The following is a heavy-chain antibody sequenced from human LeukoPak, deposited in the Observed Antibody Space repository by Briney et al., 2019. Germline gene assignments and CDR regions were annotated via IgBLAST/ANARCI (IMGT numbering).Heavy chain of an antibody. CDR3: ARVRPGGEYDY. D-gene: IGHD3-16*01. Sequence: PGGSLRLSCAASGFTFSSYSMNWFRQAPGKGLEWVSSISSSSSYIYYAESVKGRFTISRDNAKNSLYLQMNSLRAEDTAVYYCARVRPGGEYDYWGQGTLVTVSS. V-gene: IGHV3-21*01. CDR1: GFTFSSYS. J-gene: IGHJ4*02. CDR2: ISSSSSYI.